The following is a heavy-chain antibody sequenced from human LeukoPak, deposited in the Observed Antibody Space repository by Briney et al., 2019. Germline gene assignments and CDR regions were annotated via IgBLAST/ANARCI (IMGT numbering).Heavy chain of an antibody. CDR1: GFTFSSYA. Sequence: GGSLRLSCAASGFTFSSYAMSWVRQAPGKGLEWVSAISGSGGSTYYADSVKGRFTISRDNSKNTLYLQMNSLKTEGTAVYYCTTGVLLWFGELFPGDYWGQGTLVTVSS. J-gene: IGHJ4*02. CDR2: ISGSGGST. V-gene: IGHV3-23*01. D-gene: IGHD3-10*01. CDR3: TTGVLLWFGELFPGDY.